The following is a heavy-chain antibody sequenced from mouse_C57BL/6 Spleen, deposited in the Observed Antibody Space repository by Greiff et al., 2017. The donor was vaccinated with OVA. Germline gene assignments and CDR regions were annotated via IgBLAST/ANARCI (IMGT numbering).Heavy chain of an antibody. D-gene: IGHD1-1*01. Sequence: EVMLVESGGGLVKPGGSLKLSCAASGFTFSDYGMHWVRQAPEKGLEWVAYISSGSSTIYYADTVKGRFTISRDNAKNTLFLQMTSLRSEDTAMYYCASQGFGRYGSSYVNFDYWGQGTTLTVSS. CDR2: ISSGSSTI. J-gene: IGHJ2*01. CDR1: GFTFSDYG. CDR3: ASQGFGRYGSSYVNFDY. V-gene: IGHV5-17*01.